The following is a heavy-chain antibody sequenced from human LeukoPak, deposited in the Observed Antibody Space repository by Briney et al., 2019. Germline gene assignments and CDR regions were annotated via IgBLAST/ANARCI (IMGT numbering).Heavy chain of an antibody. J-gene: IGHJ4*02. CDR2: ISGSGGST. V-gene: IGHV3-23*01. CDR3: AKSLYSSSSPVPFDY. Sequence: PGGSLRLSCAASGFTFSSYAMSWVRQAPGKGLEWVSAISGSGGSTYYADSVKGRFTIPRDNSKNTLYLQMNSLRAEDTAVYYCAKSLYSSSSPVPFDYWGQGTLVTVSS. CDR1: GFTFSSYA. D-gene: IGHD6-6*01.